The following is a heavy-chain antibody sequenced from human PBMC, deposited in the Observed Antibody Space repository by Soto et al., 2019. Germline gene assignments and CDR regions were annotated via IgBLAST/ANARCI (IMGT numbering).Heavy chain of an antibody. V-gene: IGHV3-66*01. Sequence: GGSLRLSCAASGFSVSETYMSWVRQAPGKGLEWVSVIYSGGNTYYADSVKGRFTISRDNSKNTLYLQMNSLRAEDTGVYYCAIVTVLTGLEYYFAYWGQGTSVTVDS. CDR1: GFSVSETY. CDR3: AIVTVLTGLEYYFAY. CDR2: IYSGGNT. D-gene: IGHD3-9*01. J-gene: IGHJ4*02.